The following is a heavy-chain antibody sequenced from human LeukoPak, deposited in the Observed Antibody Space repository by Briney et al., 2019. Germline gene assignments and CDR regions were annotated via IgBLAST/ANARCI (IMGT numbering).Heavy chain of an antibody. V-gene: IGHV3-21*01. CDR2: ISSSSSYI. Sequence: PGGSLRLSCAASGFTFSSYSMNWVRQAPGKGLEWVSSISSSSSYIYYADLVKGRFTISRDNAKNSLYLQMNSLRAEDTAVYYCARISDYYDSSATGGDFDYWGQGTLVTVSS. CDR1: GFTFSSYS. J-gene: IGHJ4*02. D-gene: IGHD3-22*01. CDR3: ARISDYYDSSATGGDFDY.